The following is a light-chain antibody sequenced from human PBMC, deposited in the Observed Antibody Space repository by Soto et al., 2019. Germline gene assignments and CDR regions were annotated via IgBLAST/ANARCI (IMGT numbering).Light chain of an antibody. J-gene: IGKJ1*01. Sequence: DIQMTQSPSTLSASVGDRVNMTCRASQNIGSWMAWYQQQTGKGPKFLINKVSTLESGVPSRSSGSGAGTEFTLTSSSLQPDDVATYYCLQFNTFPWTFGQGTKVEIK. CDR3: LQFNTFPWT. V-gene: IGKV1-5*03. CDR2: KVS. CDR1: QNIGSW.